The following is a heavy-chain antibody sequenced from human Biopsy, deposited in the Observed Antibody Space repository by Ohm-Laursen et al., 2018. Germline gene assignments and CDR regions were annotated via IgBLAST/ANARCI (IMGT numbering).Heavy chain of an antibody. CDR3: ARQEFATSPLDY. J-gene: IGHJ4*02. Sequence: GTLSLTCTVTGGSISRSSYYWDWIRQPPGKGLEWIGSIYYSGSTYYNPSLKSRVTISADRSKNQFSLKLTSVTAADTAMYYCARQEFATSPLDYWGQGSLVTASS. CDR2: IYYSGST. V-gene: IGHV4-39*01. D-gene: IGHD3-10*01. CDR1: GGSISRSSYY.